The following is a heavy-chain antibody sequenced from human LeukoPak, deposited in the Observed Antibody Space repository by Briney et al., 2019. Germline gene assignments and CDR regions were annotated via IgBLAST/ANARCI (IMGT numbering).Heavy chain of an antibody. V-gene: IGHV1-69*05. CDR2: IIPIFGTA. D-gene: IGHD1-26*01. J-gene: IGHJ4*02. Sequence: SVKVSCKASGGTFSSYAISWVRQAPGQGLERMGGIIPIFGTANYAQKFQGRVTMTRDTSTSTVYMELSSLRSEDTAVYYCARNEWELLSPFDYWGQGTLVTVSS. CDR3: ARNEWELLSPFDY. CDR1: GGTFSSYA.